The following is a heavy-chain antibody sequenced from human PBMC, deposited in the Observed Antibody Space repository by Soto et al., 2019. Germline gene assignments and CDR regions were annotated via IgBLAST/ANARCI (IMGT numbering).Heavy chain of an antibody. J-gene: IGHJ5*02. V-gene: IGHV4-31*03. Sequence: PQTLPLTCTVSGGSISSGGYYLILIRHHPGKGLEWIGYIYYSGSTYYNPSLKSRVTISVDTSKNQFSLKLSSVTAADTAVYYCARAPPYYDFWSGYYVYWFDPWGQGTLVT. D-gene: IGHD3-3*01. CDR3: ARAPPYYDFWSGYYVYWFDP. CDR1: GGSISSGGYY. CDR2: IYYSGST.